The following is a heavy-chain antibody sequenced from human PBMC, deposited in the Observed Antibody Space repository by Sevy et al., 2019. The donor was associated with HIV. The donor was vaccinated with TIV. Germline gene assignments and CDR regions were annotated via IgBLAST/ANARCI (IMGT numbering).Heavy chain of an antibody. J-gene: IGHJ6*04. V-gene: IGHV4-30-4*01. CDR3: AREANIVATILDV. CDR1: GGSISSGDYY. CDR2: IYYSGSN. Sequence: SETLSLTCTVSGGSISSGDYYWSWIRQPPGKGLEWIGYIYYSGSNYYNPSLKSRVTLTVDTSKNQFSLKLSAVTAADTAVYYCAREANIVATILDVWGKGTTVTVSS. D-gene: IGHD5-12*01.